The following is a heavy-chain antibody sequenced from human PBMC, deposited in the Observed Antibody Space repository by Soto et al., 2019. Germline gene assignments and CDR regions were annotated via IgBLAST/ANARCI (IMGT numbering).Heavy chain of an antibody. V-gene: IGHV3-48*02. Sequence: PGGSLRLSCAASGLTFSSYSMNWVRQAPGKGLEWVSYISSSSSTIYYADSVKGRFTISRDNAKNSLSLQMNSLRDEDTAVYYCARDRSRTVDTAMVTQVDPWGQGTLVTVSS. J-gene: IGHJ5*02. CDR2: ISSSSSTI. CDR3: ARDRSRTVDTAMVTQVDP. D-gene: IGHD5-18*01. CDR1: GLTFSSYS.